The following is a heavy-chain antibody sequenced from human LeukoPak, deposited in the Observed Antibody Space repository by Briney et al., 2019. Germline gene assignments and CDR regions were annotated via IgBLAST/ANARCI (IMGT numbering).Heavy chain of an antibody. J-gene: IGHJ4*02. V-gene: IGHV4-34*01. CDR1: GASFSRDY. CDR3: ARTSSSSFHY. D-gene: IGHD6-6*01. Sequence: SETLSLTCAVYGASFSRDYWSWIRQPRGKGLEWIGEINHSGSTNYNPSLKSRVTISVDTSKNQFSLKLSSVTAADTAVYYCARTSSSSFHYWGQGTLVTVSS. CDR2: INHSGST.